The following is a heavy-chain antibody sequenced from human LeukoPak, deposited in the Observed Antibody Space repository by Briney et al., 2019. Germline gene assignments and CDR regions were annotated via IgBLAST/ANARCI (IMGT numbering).Heavy chain of an antibody. CDR2: IYYSGTT. Sequence: SETLSLTCTVSGGSMDSFYWSWIRQSPGGGLEWIGYIYYSGTTNYNPSLRSRLIISVDTSKNQFSLNLISMTAADTAVYYCARLARLTLIRGVTGYHSLDVCGKGTKVTVSS. D-gene: IGHD3-10*01. V-gene: IGHV4-59*01. CDR3: ARLARLTLIRGVTGYHSLDV. CDR1: GGSMDSFY. J-gene: IGHJ6*04.